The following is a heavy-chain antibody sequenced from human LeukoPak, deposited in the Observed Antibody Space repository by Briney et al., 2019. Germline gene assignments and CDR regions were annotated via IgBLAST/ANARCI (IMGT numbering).Heavy chain of an antibody. CDR2: ISSGGSSI. D-gene: IGHD5-24*01. CDR1: GFTFNTYE. J-gene: IGHJ6*02. Sequence: GGSLRLSCAASGFTFNTYEMNWVRQAPGKGLEWVSYISSGGSSIYYADSVKGRFTISRDNAKNSLYLQMNSLRAEDTAIYYCARRQFYYYGMDVWGQGTTVTVSS. V-gene: IGHV3-48*03. CDR3: ARRQFYYYGMDV.